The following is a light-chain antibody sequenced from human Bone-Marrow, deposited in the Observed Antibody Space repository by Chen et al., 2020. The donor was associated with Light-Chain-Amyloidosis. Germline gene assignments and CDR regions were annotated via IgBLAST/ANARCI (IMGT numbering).Light chain of an antibody. Sequence: SYELTQPPSVSVSPGQTARITCSGDDLPTKYAYWYQQKPGQAPVLVIHRDTERPSGISERFSGYSSGTTATLTISGVQAEEEADYHCPSADSSGTYEVIFGGGTKLTVL. CDR3: PSADSSGTYEVI. J-gene: IGLJ2*01. CDR2: RDT. CDR1: DLPTKY. V-gene: IGLV3-25*02.